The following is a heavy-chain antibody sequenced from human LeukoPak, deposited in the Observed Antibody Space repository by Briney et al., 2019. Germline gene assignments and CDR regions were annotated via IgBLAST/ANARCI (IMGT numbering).Heavy chain of an antibody. CDR1: GFTFSTYG. CDR2: ISGSGGST. CDR3: ASAGLTYGSGSYFVY. J-gene: IGHJ4*02. V-gene: IGHV3-23*01. Sequence: GGTLRLSCEASGFTFSTYGMSWVRQAPGKGLEWASAISGSGGSTYYADSVKGRVTISRDNAKNSLYLQMNSLRAEDTALYYCASAGLTYGSGSYFVYWGQGTLVTVSS. D-gene: IGHD3-10*01.